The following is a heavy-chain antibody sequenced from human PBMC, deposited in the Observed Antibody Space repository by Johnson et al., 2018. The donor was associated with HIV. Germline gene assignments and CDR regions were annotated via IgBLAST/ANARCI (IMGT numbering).Heavy chain of an antibody. Sequence: VQLVESGGGLVPPGRSLRLSCAASGFTFSNYAMSWVRQAPGKGPEWLSYISSSGITMLYADSVKGRFTISRDNAKNSLYLQMSSLRVEDTAVYYCARERIVVFKNPLDMWGQGTMVTVSS. CDR2: ISSSGITM. D-gene: IGHD3-22*01. CDR1: GFTFSNYA. CDR3: ARERIVVFKNPLDM. J-gene: IGHJ3*02. V-gene: IGHV3-11*04.